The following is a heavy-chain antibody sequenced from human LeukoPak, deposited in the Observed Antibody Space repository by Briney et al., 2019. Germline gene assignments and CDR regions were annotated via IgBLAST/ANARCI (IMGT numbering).Heavy chain of an antibody. CDR1: GYTFTSYG. J-gene: IGHJ4*02. Sequence: GASVKVSRKASGYTFTSYGISWVRHAPGQGLEWMGWISAYNGNTNYAQKLQGRVTMTTDTSTSTAYMELRSLRSDDTAVYYCARAGQLGSALAFDYWGQGTLVTVSS. D-gene: IGHD6-6*01. CDR2: ISAYNGNT. V-gene: IGHV1-18*01. CDR3: ARAGQLGSALAFDY.